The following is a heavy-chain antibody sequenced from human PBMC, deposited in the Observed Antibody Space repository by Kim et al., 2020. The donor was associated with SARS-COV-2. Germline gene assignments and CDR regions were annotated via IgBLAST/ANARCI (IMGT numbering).Heavy chain of an antibody. CDR1: GASISPYY. J-gene: IGHJ4*02. V-gene: IGHV4-59*01. CDR2: VYSDTGST. Sequence: SETLSLTCAVSGASISPYYWSWIRQLPGKGLEWIAYVYSDTGSTTYNPSLESRVTLSLDTSKKPFSLRLSSVTAADTAVYYCARNTPGTTEDYWGQGTLVTVSS. D-gene: IGHD1-1*01. CDR3: ARNTPGTTEDY.